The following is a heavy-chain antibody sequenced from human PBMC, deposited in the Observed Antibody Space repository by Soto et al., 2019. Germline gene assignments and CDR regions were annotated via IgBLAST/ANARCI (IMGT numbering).Heavy chain of an antibody. J-gene: IGHJ4*02. CDR1: GFTISNYW. Sequence: EVQLVESGGGLVKPGGSLRLSCVASGFTISNYWMHWVRQAPGKGLIWVSRISPDGSTTNYADSVKGRFTISRDNAKNTLYLQMDSLRAEDTALYYCTRVISGSSGLFDYWGQGTLVTVSS. CDR3: TRVISGSSGLFDY. V-gene: IGHV3-74*02. D-gene: IGHD1-26*01. CDR2: ISPDGSTT.